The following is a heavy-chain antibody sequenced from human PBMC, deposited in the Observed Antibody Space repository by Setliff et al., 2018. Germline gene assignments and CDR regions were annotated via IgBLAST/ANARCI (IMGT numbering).Heavy chain of an antibody. CDR2: IYTSGST. CDR3: ARKGISALSGAFDM. J-gene: IGHJ3*02. Sequence: PSETLSLTCTASGGSISNYYWSWIRQPAGKGLEWIGRIYTSGSTNYNPSLKSRVTMSVDTSKNQFSLKLSSVTAADTAVYYCARKGISALSGAFDMWGQGTMVTVSS. V-gene: IGHV4-4*07. D-gene: IGHD1-26*01. CDR1: GGSISNYY.